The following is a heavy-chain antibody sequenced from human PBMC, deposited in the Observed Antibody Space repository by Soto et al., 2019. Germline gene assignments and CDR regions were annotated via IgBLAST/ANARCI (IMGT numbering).Heavy chain of an antibody. CDR1: GYNFGSYW. Sequence: GESLKISCKGSGYNFGSYWIVWVRQMPGKGLEWMGIIYPGDSDVRNSPSFQGQVTFSADKSISTAYLQWSSLKASDTAMYYCARRAYNYSDDLQDYLDPWGQGTLVTVSS. V-gene: IGHV5-51*01. CDR3: ARRAYNYSDDLQDYLDP. J-gene: IGHJ5*02. CDR2: IYPGDSDV. D-gene: IGHD5-18*01.